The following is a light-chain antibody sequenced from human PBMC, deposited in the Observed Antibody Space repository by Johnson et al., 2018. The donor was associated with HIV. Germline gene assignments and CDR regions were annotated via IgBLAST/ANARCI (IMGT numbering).Light chain of an antibody. J-gene: IGLJ1*01. V-gene: IGLV1-51*01. CDR1: DSNIGNNY. CDR2: DNN. CDR3: GTWDSSLSAYV. Sequence: QSVLTQPPSVSAAPGQKVTISCSGTDSNIGNNYVSWYQQFPGTAPKLLIYDNNTRPSGIRDRFSGSKSGTSATLGITGLQTGDEADYYCGTWDSSLSAYVIGTGTKVTVL.